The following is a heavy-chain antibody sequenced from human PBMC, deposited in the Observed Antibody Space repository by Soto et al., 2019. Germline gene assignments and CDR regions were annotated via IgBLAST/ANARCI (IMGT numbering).Heavy chain of an antibody. Sequence: KASETLSLTCTVSGGSIISGDYYWNWIRQHPERGLEWIGSIHYRGTAYYNPSLQSRLTISVDTSKSQFSLKLNSMTAADTAVYYCAREGGSYDTGGYLIRGAFDIWGQGTMVTVSS. J-gene: IGHJ3*02. V-gene: IGHV4-31*03. D-gene: IGHD3-22*01. CDR2: IHYRGTA. CDR1: GGSIISGDYY. CDR3: AREGGSYDTGGYLIRGAFDI.